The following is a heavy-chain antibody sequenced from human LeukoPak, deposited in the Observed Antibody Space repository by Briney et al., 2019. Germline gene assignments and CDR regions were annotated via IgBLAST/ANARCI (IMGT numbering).Heavy chain of an antibody. V-gene: IGHV4-34*01. CDR3: ARRQYYDILTGYYRGFDP. CDR1: GGSFSGYY. Sequence: SETLSLTCAVYGGSFSGYYWSWIRQPPGKGLEWIGEINHSGSTNYNPSLKSRVTISVDTSKNQFSLKLSSVTAADTAVYYCARRQYYDILTGYYRGFDPWGQGTLLTVSS. J-gene: IGHJ5*02. D-gene: IGHD3-9*01. CDR2: INHSGST.